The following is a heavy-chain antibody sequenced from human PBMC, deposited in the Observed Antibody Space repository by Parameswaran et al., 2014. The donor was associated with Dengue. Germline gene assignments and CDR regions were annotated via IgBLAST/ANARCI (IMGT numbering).Heavy chain of an antibody. CDR3: AKGGGLTWGYYYYYMDI. J-gene: IGHJ6*03. V-gene: IGHV3-23*01. D-gene: IGHD2-15*01. Sequence: VRQMPGKGLEWVSGISSGAGSTYYADSVKGRFTISRDNSKNTLYLQMNSLRAEDTAIYYCAKGGGLTWGYYYYYMDIWGKGTTVTVSS. CDR2: ISSGAGST.